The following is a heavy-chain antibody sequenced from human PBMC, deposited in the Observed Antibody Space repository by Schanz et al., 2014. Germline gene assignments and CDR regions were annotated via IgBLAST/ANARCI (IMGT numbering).Heavy chain of an antibody. J-gene: IGHJ4*02. CDR2: IYYSGST. CDR3: ARQFYDILTGYWFPYYFDY. Sequence: QLQLQESGPGLLKPSETLSLTCTVSGVSISSINYYWGWIRQPPGKGLEWIESIYYSGSTYYNPSLKIRVTTSVATSKNQFSRKLSSVTAADTAVYYCARQFYDILTGYWFPYYFDYWGQGTLVTVSS. D-gene: IGHD3-9*01. V-gene: IGHV4-39*01. CDR1: GVSISSINYY.